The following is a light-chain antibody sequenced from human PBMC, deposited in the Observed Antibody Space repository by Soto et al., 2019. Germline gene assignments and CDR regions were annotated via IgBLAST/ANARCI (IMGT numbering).Light chain of an antibody. Sequence: DIQLTQSPSFLSASVGDRVTITCRARQGISNYLAWYQRKPGKAPKLLIYTASTLQSGVPSRFSGSGSVTEFTLTISSLQPEDFATYYCQQLNSYPLTFGGGTKVEIK. J-gene: IGKJ4*01. CDR3: QQLNSYPLT. V-gene: IGKV1-9*01. CDR2: TAS. CDR1: QGISNY.